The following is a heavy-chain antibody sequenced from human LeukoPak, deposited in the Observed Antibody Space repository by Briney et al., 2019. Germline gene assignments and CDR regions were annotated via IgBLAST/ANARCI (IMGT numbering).Heavy chain of an antibody. CDR3: ARVSGYDWESFYDY. V-gene: IGHV4-61*02. J-gene: IGHJ4*02. CDR2: IYTSGST. Sequence: SETLSLTCTVCGGSISSSSYYWSWIRQPAGKGLEWIGRIYTSGSTNYNPSLKSRVTISVDTSKNQFSLKLNSVTAADTAVYYCARVSGYDWESFYDYWGQETLVTVSS. CDR1: GGSISSSSYY. D-gene: IGHD5-12*01.